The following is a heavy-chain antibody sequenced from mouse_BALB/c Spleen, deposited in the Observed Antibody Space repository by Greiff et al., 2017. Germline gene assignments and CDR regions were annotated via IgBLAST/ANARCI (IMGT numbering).Heavy chain of an antibody. D-gene: IGHD2-4*01. J-gene: IGHJ1*01. V-gene: IGHV10-1*02. CDR3: VRRNYDHWYFDV. Sequence: EVHLVESGGGLVQPKGSLKLSCAASGFTFNTYAMNWVRQAPGKGLEWVARIRSKSNNYATYYADSVKDRFTISRDDSQSMLYLQMNNLKTEDTAMYYCVRRNYDHWYFDVWGAGTTVTVSS. CDR1: GFTFNTYA. CDR2: IRSKSNNYAT.